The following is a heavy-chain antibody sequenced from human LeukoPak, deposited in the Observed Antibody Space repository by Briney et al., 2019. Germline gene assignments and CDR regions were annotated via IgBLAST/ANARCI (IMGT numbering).Heavy chain of an antibody. CDR2: IYTSGRT. V-gene: IGHV4-61*02. Sequence: PSETLSLTCTVSGGSISSGSYFWNWIRQPAGKGLEWLWRIYTSGRTNYNPSLKSRVTISVDTSKNQFSLKLSSVTAADTAVYYCAREEAYYYYYYMDVWGKGTTVTISS. J-gene: IGHJ6*03. CDR1: GGSISSGSYF. CDR3: AREEAYYYYYYMDV.